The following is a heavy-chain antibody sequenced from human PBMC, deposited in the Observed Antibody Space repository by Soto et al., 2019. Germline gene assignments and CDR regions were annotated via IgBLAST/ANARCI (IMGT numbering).Heavy chain of an antibody. Sequence: GGSLRLSCAASGFTFSSYGMHWVRQAPGKGLEWVAVIWYDGSNKYYADSVKGRFTISRDNSKNTLYLQMNSLTAEDTAVYYCARGGRSADIYGSGSSDYYYYGMDVWGQGTTVTVSS. V-gene: IGHV3-33*01. J-gene: IGHJ6*02. CDR2: IWYDGSNK. D-gene: IGHD3-10*01. CDR1: GFTFSSYG. CDR3: ARGGRSADIYGSGSSDYYYYGMDV.